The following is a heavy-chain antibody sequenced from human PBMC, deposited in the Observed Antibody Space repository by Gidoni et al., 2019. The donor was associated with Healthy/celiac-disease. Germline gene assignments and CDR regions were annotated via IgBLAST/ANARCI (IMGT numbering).Heavy chain of an antibody. J-gene: IGHJ4*02. CDR2: ISGSGDST. D-gene: IGHD6-19*01. CDR1: GFAFSRYA. CDR3: AKGDPIAVYNY. V-gene: IGHV3-23*01. Sequence: EVQLLESGGGLVQPGGSLRLSCAASGFAFSRYAMSWVRQAPGKGLGWVSVISGSGDSTYYADSVKGRFTISRDNSKNTLYLQMNSLRAEDTAVYYCAKGDPIAVYNYWGLGTLVTVSS.